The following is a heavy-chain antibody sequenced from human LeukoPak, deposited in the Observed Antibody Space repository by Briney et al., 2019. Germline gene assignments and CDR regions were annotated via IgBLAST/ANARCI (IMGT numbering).Heavy chain of an antibody. J-gene: IGHJ4*02. CDR2: ISDSGGRT. D-gene: IGHD3-22*01. CDR1: GITLSNYG. Sequence: GGSLRLSCAVSGITLSNYGMSWVRQAPGKGLEWVAGISDSGGRTNYADSVKGRFTISRDNPKNTIYLQMNSLRAEDTAVYSCAKRGVVIRVILVGFHKEAYYFDSWGQGALVTVS. V-gene: IGHV3-23*01. CDR3: AKRGVVIRVILVGFHKEAYYFDS.